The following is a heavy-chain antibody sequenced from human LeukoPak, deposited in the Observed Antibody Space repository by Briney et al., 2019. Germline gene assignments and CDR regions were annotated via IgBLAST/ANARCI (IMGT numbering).Heavy chain of an antibody. J-gene: IGHJ4*02. V-gene: IGHV1-69*06. CDR1: GGTFSSYA. CDR2: IIPIFGTA. CDR3: ARSELDDILTGYLYYFDY. D-gene: IGHD3-9*01. Sequence: ASVKVSCKASGGTFSSYAISWVRQAPRQGLEWMGGIIPIFGTANYAQKFQGRVTITADKSTSTAYMELSSLRSEDTAVYYCARSELDDILTGYLYYFDYWGQGTLVTVSS.